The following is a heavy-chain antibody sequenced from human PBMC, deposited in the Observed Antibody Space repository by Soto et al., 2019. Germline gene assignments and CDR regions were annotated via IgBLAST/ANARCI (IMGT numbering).Heavy chain of an antibody. CDR1: GGTFSRSG. J-gene: IGHJ6*02. CDR3: AGCPQPPDTADPYAVGV. V-gene: IGHV1-69*18. CDR2: IVPSVDTT. D-gene: IGHD5-18*01. Sequence: QVQLVQSGTEVKKPGASVKVSCKASGGTFSRSGFHWVRQAPGQGLEWMGMIVPSVDTTNYAQKFQARVTISADQFTSTVYMELRSLRSADTAVYYCAGCPQPPDTADPYAVGVGGHGTRVIVFS.